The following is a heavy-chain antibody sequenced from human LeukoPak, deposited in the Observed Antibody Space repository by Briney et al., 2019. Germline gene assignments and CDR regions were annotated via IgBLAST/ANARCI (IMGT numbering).Heavy chain of an antibody. D-gene: IGHD6-19*01. J-gene: IGHJ3*02. V-gene: IGHV3-9*01. CDR2: ISWNSGSI. Sequence: PGGSLRLSCAASGFTFDDYAMHWVRQAPGKGLEWVSGISWNSGSIGYADSVKGRFTISRDNAKNSLYLQMNSLRAEDTALYYCAKDIDLAVEWAFDIWGQGTMVTVSS. CDR1: GFTFDDYA. CDR3: AKDIDLAVEWAFDI.